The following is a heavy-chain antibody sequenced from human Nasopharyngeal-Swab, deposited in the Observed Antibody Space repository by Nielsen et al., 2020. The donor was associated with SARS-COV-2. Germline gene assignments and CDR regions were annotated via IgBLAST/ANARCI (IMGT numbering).Heavy chain of an antibody. CDR3: AKDPSAAMDV. Sequence: GGSLRLSCEPSGFTSESYGMTWVPQAPGKGLEWVPTIIGSGDNTHYADSVRGRFTISRDNSQRTVFLQMTSLKAEDTALYYCAKDPSAAMDVWGKGTTVIVSS. J-gene: IGHJ6*03. D-gene: IGHD6-13*01. V-gene: IGHV3-23*01. CDR2: IIGSGDNT. CDR1: GFTSESYG.